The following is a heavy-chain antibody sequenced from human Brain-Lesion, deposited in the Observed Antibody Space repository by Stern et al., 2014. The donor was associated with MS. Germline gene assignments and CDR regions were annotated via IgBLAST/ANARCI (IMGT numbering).Heavy chain of an antibody. Sequence: MQLVESGGGVAQPGRSLRLACAPSGLTLSGYAMHWVRQAPGKGLEWVAGTSFDGRKKYYADSVKGRFTISRDKSNNTLYLQVNSLRAEDTAVYYCARENGYYDSSTFPPHFDYWGQGTLVTVSS. D-gene: IGHD3-22*01. CDR3: ARENGYYDSSTFPPHFDY. CDR2: TSFDGRKK. J-gene: IGHJ4*02. V-gene: IGHV3-30*01. CDR1: GLTLSGYA.